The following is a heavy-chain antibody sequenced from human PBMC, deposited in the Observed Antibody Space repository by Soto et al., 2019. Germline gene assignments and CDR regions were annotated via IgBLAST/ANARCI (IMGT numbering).Heavy chain of an antibody. CDR2: IIPILGST. Sequence: QVQLVQSGAEVKMPGSSVKVSCKASGGTFSNYGISWVRQAPGQGLEWMGGIIPILGSTKSAQSFQGRVTFTADASTATSCMELSSLRSEDTAVYYCARDRWSDSSGYSYESGYWGQGTLVTVSS. J-gene: IGHJ4*02. CDR3: ARDRWSDSSGYSYESGY. CDR1: GGTFSNYG. D-gene: IGHD3-22*01. V-gene: IGHV1-69*01.